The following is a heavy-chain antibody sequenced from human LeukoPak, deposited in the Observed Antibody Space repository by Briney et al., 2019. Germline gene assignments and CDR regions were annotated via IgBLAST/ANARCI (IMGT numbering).Heavy chain of an antibody. D-gene: IGHD6-25*01. Sequence: ASVKVSRKASGYTFTGYYMHWVRQAPGQGLEWMGWINPNSGGTNYAQKFQGRVTMTRDTSISTAYMELSRLRSDDTAVYYCAREFITASGNWFDPWGQGTLVTVSS. CDR2: INPNSGGT. V-gene: IGHV1-2*02. CDR1: GYTFTGYY. J-gene: IGHJ5*02. CDR3: AREFITASGNWFDP.